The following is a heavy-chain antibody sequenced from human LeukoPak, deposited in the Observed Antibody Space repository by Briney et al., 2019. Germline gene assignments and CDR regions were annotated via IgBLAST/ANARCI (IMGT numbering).Heavy chain of an antibody. Sequence: SETLSLTCAVYGGSFSGYYWSWIRQPPGKGLEWIGEINHSGSTNYNPSLKSRVTISVDTSKNQFSLKLSSVTAADTAVYCCARPRQQLVPGAFDIWGQGTMVTVSS. CDR3: ARPRQQLVPGAFDI. CDR1: GGSFSGYY. CDR2: INHSGST. D-gene: IGHD6-13*01. J-gene: IGHJ3*02. V-gene: IGHV4-34*01.